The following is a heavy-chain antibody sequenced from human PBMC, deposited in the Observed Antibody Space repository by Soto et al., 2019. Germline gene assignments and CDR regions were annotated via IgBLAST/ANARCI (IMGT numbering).Heavy chain of an antibody. V-gene: IGHV4-39*01. CDR3: AKHGIFSRYIYPPTRF. CDR2: INDGGNT. Sequence: PSETLSLTCAVSGVSISDNNYYWGWIRQPPGKGLEWIGSINDGGNTYHNPSLKGRVIMSVDESKNEFSLRLNSVTAADTAVYYCAKHGIFSRYIYPPTRFWGRGIQVTVSS. D-gene: IGHD3-9*01. J-gene: IGHJ4*02. CDR1: GVSISDNNYY.